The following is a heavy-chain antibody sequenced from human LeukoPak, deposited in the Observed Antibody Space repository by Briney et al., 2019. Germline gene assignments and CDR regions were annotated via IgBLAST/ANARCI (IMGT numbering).Heavy chain of an antibody. CDR3: ARGPLTVTRGFDP. V-gene: IGHV4-4*07. J-gene: IGHJ5*02. D-gene: IGHD4-17*01. CDR1: GGSIDIYY. Sequence: SETLSLTCTVPGGSIDIYYWSWIRQPAGKGLEWIGRIYTSGSTNYNPSLKTRVTMSVDTSKNQFSLKLSSVTAADTAVYYCARGPLTVTRGFDPWGQGTLVTVSS. CDR2: IYTSGST.